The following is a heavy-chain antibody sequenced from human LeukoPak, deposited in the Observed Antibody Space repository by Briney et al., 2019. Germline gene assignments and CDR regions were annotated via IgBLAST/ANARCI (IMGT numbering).Heavy chain of an antibody. CDR3: ARDSEVVPAASNWFDP. Sequence: SETLSLTCTVSGGSISSYYWSWIRQPAGKGLEWIGRIYTSGSTNYNPSLKSRVTMSVDTSKNQFSLKLSSVTAADTAVYYCARDSEVVPAASNWFDPWGQGTLVTVSS. J-gene: IGHJ5*02. CDR1: GGSISSYY. D-gene: IGHD2-2*01. CDR2: IYTSGST. V-gene: IGHV4-4*07.